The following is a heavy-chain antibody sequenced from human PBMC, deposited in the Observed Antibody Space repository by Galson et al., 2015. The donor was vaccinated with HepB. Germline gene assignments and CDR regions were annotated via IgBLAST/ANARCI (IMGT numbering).Heavy chain of an antibody. Sequence: SETLSLTCTVSGGSISSSSYYWGWIRQPPGKGLEWIGSIYYSGSTYYNPSLKSRVTISVDTSKNQFSLKLSSVTAADTAVYYCASLDRGVGFYYYYGMDVWGQGTTVTVSS. CDR2: IYYSGST. CDR1: GGSISSSSYY. V-gene: IGHV4-39*07. CDR3: ASLDRGVGFYYYYGMDV. J-gene: IGHJ6*02. D-gene: IGHD3-10*01.